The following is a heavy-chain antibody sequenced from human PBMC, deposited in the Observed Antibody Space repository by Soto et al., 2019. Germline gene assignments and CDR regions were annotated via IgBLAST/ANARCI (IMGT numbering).Heavy chain of an antibody. V-gene: IGHV4-59*01. D-gene: IGHD3-22*01. Sequence: QVQLQESGPGLVKPSETLSVSCTVSGGSISSGYWSWIRQPPGKGLEWIGYIYYSDSINYNPSLKSRVIISVDTSKNQFSLSLNSVTAADTAVYYCARAYHDTSGYGLDPWGQGTLVTVSS. CDR1: GGSISSGY. J-gene: IGHJ5*02. CDR3: ARAYHDTSGYGLDP. CDR2: IYYSDSI.